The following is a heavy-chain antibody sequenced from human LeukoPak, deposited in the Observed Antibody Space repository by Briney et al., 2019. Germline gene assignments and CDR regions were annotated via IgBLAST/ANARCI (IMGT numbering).Heavy chain of an antibody. V-gene: IGHV1-2*02. CDR3: ARAYGYYDFWSGQLQIDY. Sequence: ASVKVSCKSSGYTFTGYYMHWVRQAPGQGLEWMGWINPNSGGTNYAQKFQGRVTMTRDTPISTAYMELSRLRSDDTAVYYCARAYGYYDFWSGQLQIDYWGQGTLVTVSS. D-gene: IGHD3-3*01. CDR1: GYTFTGYY. J-gene: IGHJ4*02. CDR2: INPNSGGT.